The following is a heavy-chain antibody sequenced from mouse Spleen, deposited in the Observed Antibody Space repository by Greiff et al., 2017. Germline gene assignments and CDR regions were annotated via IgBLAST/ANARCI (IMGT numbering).Heavy chain of an antibody. D-gene: IGHD2-4*01. Sequence: VMLVESGPGLVQPSQSLSITCTVSGFSLTSYGVHWVRQSPGKGLEWLGVIWSGGSTDYNAAFISRLSISKDNSKSQVFFKMNSLQADDTAIYYCAKIRDWYFDVWGAGTTVTVSS. J-gene: IGHJ1*01. CDR2: IWSGGST. CDR1: GFSLTSYG. V-gene: IGHV2-2*01. CDR3: AKIRDWYFDV.